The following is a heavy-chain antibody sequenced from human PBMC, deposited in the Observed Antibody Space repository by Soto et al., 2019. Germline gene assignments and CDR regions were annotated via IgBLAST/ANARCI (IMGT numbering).Heavy chain of an antibody. J-gene: IGHJ4*02. Sequence: GGSLRLSCAASGFTFSSYAMHWVRQAPGKGLEWVAVISYDGSNKYYADSVKGRFTISRDNSKDTLHLQMNSLRAEDTAVYYCAKTPRQWLVYFDYWGQGALVTVSS. V-gene: IGHV3-30-3*01. D-gene: IGHD6-19*01. CDR1: GFTFSSYA. CDR3: AKTPRQWLVYFDY. CDR2: ISYDGSNK.